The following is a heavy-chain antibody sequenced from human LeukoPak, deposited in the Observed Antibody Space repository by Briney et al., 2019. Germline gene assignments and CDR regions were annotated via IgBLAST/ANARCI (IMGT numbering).Heavy chain of an antibody. J-gene: IGHJ1*01. CDR2: INPNSGGT. CDR3: ARVSPGSSSGYFQH. CDR1: GYTFTGYY. Sequence: GVSVTVSCKASGYTFTGYYMHWVRQAPGQGLEWMGWINPNSGGTNYAQKFQVRVTMTRDTSISTAYMELSRLRSDDTAVYYCARVSPGSSSGYFQHWGQGTLVTVS. D-gene: IGHD6-6*01. V-gene: IGHV1-2*02.